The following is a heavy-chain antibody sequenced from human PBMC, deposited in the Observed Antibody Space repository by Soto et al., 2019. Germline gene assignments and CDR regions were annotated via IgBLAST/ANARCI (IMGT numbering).Heavy chain of an antibody. Sequence: PSETLSLTCTVSGGSISSGGYYWSWIRQHPGKGLEWIGYIYYSGSTYYNPSLKSRVTISVDTSKNQFSLKLSSVTAADTAVYYCARGSFYYGSGSYRTRAYNWFDPWGQGTLVTVSS. J-gene: IGHJ5*02. CDR1: GGSISSGGYY. CDR3: ARGSFYYGSGSYRTRAYNWFDP. V-gene: IGHV4-31*03. D-gene: IGHD3-10*01. CDR2: IYYSGST.